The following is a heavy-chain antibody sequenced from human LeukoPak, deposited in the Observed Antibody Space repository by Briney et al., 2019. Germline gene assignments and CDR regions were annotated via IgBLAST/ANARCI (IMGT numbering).Heavy chain of an antibody. CDR2: ISGDGGST. CDR3: AKDIGYGDFIDY. CDR1: GFTFYDYA. J-gene: IGHJ4*02. Sequence: GGSLRLSPAPSGFTFYDYAMHWVREAPGKGVEWLSLISGDGGSTYYADSVKGRFTTSRNNSKNSLYPQMNSLRTEDTALYYCAKDIGYGDFIDYWGQGNLVTVSS. V-gene: IGHV3-43*02. D-gene: IGHD4-17*01.